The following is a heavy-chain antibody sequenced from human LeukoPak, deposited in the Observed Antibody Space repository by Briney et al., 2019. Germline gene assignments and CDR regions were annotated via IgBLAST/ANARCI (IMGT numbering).Heavy chain of an antibody. CDR1: GYTFTGYY. J-gene: IGHJ4*02. CDR2: INPNSGGT. D-gene: IGHD3-16*02. V-gene: IGHV1-2*02. Sequence: ASVTVSCTASGYTFTGYYMHWVRQAPGPRLEGWGWINPNSGGTNYAQKFQGKVTMTSDTSSITTHMELSRLRSDDTAVYYCARGDYVWGSYRTFDYWGQGTLVTVSS. CDR3: ARGDYVWGSYRTFDY.